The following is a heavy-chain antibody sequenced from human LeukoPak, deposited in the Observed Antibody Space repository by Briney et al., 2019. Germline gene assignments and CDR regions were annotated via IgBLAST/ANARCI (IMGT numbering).Heavy chain of an antibody. J-gene: IGHJ4*02. CDR1: GGSTSNYF. V-gene: IGHV4-4*07. D-gene: IGHD3-3*01. Sequence: SETLSLTCTVSGGSTSNYFCTWLRQSAGKGLEWIGRIHTSGSTNYNPSLKSRVSMSVDTSKNQFSLKLSSVTAADTAVYYCARDPEGHGYYFDYWGQGALSPSPQ. CDR2: IHTSGST. CDR3: ARDPEGHGYYFDY.